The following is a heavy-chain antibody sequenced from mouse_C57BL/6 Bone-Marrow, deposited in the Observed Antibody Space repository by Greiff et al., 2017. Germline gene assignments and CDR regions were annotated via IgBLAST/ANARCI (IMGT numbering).Heavy chain of an antibody. Sequence: EVQRVESGGGLVKPGGSLKLSCAASGFTFSSYAMPWVRQTPEKRLEWVATISDGGSYTYYPDNVKGRFTISRDNAKNNLYLQMSHLKSEDTAMYYCARGANWDGMDYWGQGTSVTVSS. J-gene: IGHJ4*01. CDR2: ISDGGSYT. CDR1: GFTFSSYA. CDR3: ARGANWDGMDY. D-gene: IGHD4-1*01. V-gene: IGHV5-4*01.